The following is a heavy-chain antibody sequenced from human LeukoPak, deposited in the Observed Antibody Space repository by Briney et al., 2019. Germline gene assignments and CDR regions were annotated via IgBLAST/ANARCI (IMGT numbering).Heavy chain of an antibody. V-gene: IGHV3-30*18. D-gene: IGHD2-15*01. CDR2: ISYGGSNK. CDR3: ANGGCYSLDS. CDR1: GFTFRNYG. J-gene: IGHJ4*02. Sequence: PGRSLRLSCAASGFTFRNYGMHWVRQAPGKGLEWVAVISYGGSNKYCADSVKGRFTISRDNSKRTLFLQTDSLRGEDTAVYYCANGGCYSLDSWGQGTLVTVSS.